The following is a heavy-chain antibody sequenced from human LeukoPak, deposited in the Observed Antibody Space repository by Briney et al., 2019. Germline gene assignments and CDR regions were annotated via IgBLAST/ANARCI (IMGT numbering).Heavy chain of an antibody. CDR1: GGSISSYY. J-gene: IGHJ4*02. V-gene: IGHV4-4*07. CDR2: IFTSGST. CDR3: ARGSSAARPNFDY. D-gene: IGHD6-6*01. Sequence: SETLSLTCTVSGGSISSYYWSCIRQPAGKGLEWIGRIFTSGSTYYNPSLKSRVTISVDTSKNQFSLKLSSVTAADTAGYYCARGSSAARPNFDYWGQGTLVTVSS.